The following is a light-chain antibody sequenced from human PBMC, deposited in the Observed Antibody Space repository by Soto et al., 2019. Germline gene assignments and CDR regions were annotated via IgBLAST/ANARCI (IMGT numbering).Light chain of an antibody. CDR1: QSISSW. CDR3: QQYNNYLWT. J-gene: IGKJ1*01. V-gene: IGKV1-5*01. CDR2: ESS. Sequence: DIQMTQSPSTLSASVGDRVTITCRASQSISSWLAWYQQKPGKAPKLLIYESSSLESGVPSRFRGSGSGTEFTLTISSLQPDDFATYYCQQYNNYLWTFGQGTMVEMK.